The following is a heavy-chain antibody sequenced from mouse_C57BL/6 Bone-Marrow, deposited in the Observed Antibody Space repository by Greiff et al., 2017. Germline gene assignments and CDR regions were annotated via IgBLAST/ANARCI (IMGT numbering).Heavy chain of an antibody. J-gene: IGHJ2*01. CDR3: ARQGAPYVDY. Sequence: EVKLVESGGGLVQPGGSLKLSCAASGFTFSDYYMYWVRQTPEKRLEWVAYISNGGGSTYYPDTVKGRFTISRDNAKSTLYLQMSRLKSEDTAMYYCARQGAPYVDYWGQGTALTVSS. V-gene: IGHV5-12*01. CDR1: GFTFSDYY. CDR2: ISNGGGST.